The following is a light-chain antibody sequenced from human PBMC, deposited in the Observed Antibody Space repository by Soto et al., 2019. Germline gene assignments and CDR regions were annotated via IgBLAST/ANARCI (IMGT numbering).Light chain of an antibody. Sequence: QSVLTQPPSASGTPGQRVTISCSGARSNIGSNSVNWYQQLPGTAPKLLIYSNNQRPSGVPVRFSGSKSGTSASLAISGLQSEDEADDYCAAWDDSLNGRYVFGTGTKLTVL. CDR1: RSNIGSNS. CDR2: SNN. J-gene: IGLJ1*01. V-gene: IGLV1-44*01. CDR3: AAWDDSLNGRYV.